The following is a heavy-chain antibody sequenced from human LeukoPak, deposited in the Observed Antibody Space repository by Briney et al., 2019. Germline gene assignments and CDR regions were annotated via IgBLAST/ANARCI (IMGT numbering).Heavy chain of an antibody. D-gene: IGHD6-19*01. CDR3: ARGDSSGWYH. CDR2: INPNSGGT. CDR1: GYTFTGYY. J-gene: IGHJ5*02. V-gene: IGHV1-2*02. Sequence: ASVKVSCKASGYTFTGYYMHWVRQAPGQGLEWMGWINPNSGGTNYAQKFQGRGRMTRYPSITTAYMELSRLRSAATAVYYCARGDSSGWYHWGQGTLVTVSS.